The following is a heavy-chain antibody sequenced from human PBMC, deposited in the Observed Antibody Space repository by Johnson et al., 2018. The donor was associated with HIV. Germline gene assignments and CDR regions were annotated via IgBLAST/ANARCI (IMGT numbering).Heavy chain of an antibody. D-gene: IGHD3-10*01. CDR1: GFSFSSYW. CDR3: ASFWATGAFDI. Sequence: VQLVESGGGLVQPGGSLRLSCAASGFSFSSYWMHWVRQGPGKGLVWVSRINGDGSGITYADSVKGRFTISRDNAKNTLYLQMNSLRAEDTAVYYCASFWATGAFDIWCQGTMVTVSS. CDR2: INGDGSGI. V-gene: IGHV3-74*02. J-gene: IGHJ3*02.